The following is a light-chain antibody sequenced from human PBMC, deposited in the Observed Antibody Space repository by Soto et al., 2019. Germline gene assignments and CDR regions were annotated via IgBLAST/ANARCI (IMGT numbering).Light chain of an antibody. J-gene: IGLJ2*01. CDR1: SSDVGSYNL. CDR3: CSYAGSTTYLV. V-gene: IGLV2-23*01. Sequence: QSARTQPASVSGSPGQSIPISCTGPSSDVGSYNLVSWYQQHPGKAPKLMIYEGSKRPSGVSNRFSGSKSGNTASLTISGLQAEDEADYYCCSYAGSTTYLVFGGGTKLTVL. CDR2: EGS.